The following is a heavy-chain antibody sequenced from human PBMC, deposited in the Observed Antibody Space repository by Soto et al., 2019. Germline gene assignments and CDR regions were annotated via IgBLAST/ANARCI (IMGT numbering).Heavy chain of an antibody. CDR3: ARETGENWTYEAH. CDR2: ITINGNT. CDR1: GACISDFS. V-gene: IGHV4-4*07. J-gene: IGHJ1*01. D-gene: IGHD1-7*01. Sequence: KASETLSLTCRVSGACISDFSWSWIRQPAGKGLEWIGRITINGNTQKNPSFKSRVTMSIDTSRNHFSLNLQSATAADTALYYCARETGENWTYEAHWGPGTLVTVSS.